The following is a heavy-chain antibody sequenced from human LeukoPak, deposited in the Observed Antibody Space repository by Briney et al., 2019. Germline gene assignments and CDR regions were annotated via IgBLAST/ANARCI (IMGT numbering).Heavy chain of an antibody. CDR1: GGSIISSSYN. CDR2: ICYSGTT. J-gene: IGHJ5*02. CDR3: ARLPTGFPNWFDP. V-gene: IGHV4-39*01. D-gene: IGHD2-8*02. Sequence: SETLSLTCTVSGGSIISSSYNWGWIRQPPGKGLEWIGTICYSGTTYYNPSLQSRVTISVDTSKNEFSLKANSVTAADTAVYYCARLPTGFPNWFDPWGQGTRVTVSS.